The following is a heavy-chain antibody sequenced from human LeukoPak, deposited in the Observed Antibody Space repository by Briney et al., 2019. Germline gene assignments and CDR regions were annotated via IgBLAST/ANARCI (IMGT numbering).Heavy chain of an antibody. V-gene: IGHV4-59*08. CDR3: ARTVAGNNWFDP. J-gene: IGHJ5*02. D-gene: IGHD6-19*01. CDR1: GGSISSYY. Sequence: SETLSLTCTVSGGSISSYYWSWLRQPPGKGLEGSGYIYCSGSTNNNPSLKSRVAISVDTSKNQFSLKLSSVAAADTAVYYCARTVAGNNWFDPWGQGTLVTVSS. CDR2: IYCSGST.